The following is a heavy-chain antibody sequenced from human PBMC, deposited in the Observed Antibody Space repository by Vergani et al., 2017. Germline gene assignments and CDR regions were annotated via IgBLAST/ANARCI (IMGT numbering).Heavy chain of an antibody. CDR1: GFTFSSYS. V-gene: IGHV3-21*01. J-gene: IGHJ4*02. CDR2: ISSSSSYI. D-gene: IGHD5-18*01. CDR3: ARDRTAMGPAGY. Sequence: EVQLVESGGGLVKPGGSLRLSCAASGFTFSSYSMNWVRQAPGKGLEWVSSISSSSSYIYYADSVKGRFTLSRDNAKNSLYLQMNSLRAEDTAVYYCARDRTAMGPAGYWGQGTLVTVSS.